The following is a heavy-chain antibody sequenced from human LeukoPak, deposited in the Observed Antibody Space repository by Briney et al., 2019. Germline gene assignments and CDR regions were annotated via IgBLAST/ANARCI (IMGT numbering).Heavy chain of an antibody. V-gene: IGHV3-23*01. D-gene: IGHD3-22*01. J-gene: IGHJ4*02. CDR1: GFTFRSYD. Sequence: GGSLRLSCAVSGFTFRSYDMGWVRQAPGKGLEWISSISRSGSHTYYADSVKGRFTISRDNSRNTPHLQMNSLRVDDTATYFCAKVDYYEGGAYYPPFYFDFWGQGTLVTVSS. CDR3: AKVDYYEGGAYYPPFYFDF. CDR2: ISRSGSHT.